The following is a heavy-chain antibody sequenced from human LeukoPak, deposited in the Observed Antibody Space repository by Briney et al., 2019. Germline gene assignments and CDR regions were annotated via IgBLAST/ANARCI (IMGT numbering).Heavy chain of an antibody. CDR3: ARTAAAGLIDY. Sequence: SETLSLTCTVSGGSISSGGYSWSWIRQHPGKGLEWIGYIYYSGSTYYNPSLKSRVTISVDTSKNQFSLKLSSVTAADTAVYYCARTAAAGLIDYWGQGTLVTVSS. J-gene: IGHJ4*02. CDR1: GGSISSGGYS. V-gene: IGHV4-31*03. D-gene: IGHD6-13*01. CDR2: IYYSGST.